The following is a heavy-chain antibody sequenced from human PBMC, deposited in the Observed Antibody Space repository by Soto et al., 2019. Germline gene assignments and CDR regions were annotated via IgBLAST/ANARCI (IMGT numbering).Heavy chain of an antibody. Sequence: SETLSLTCAVYGVSFSGCYWSWIRQPTGKGLEWIGEINHSGSTNYNPSLKSRVTISVDTSKNQFSLKLSSVTAADTAVYYCARGGKIVVVPAANYYYYGMDVWGQGTTVT. D-gene: IGHD2-2*01. CDR1: GVSFSGCY. V-gene: IGHV4-34*01. J-gene: IGHJ6*02. CDR2: INHSGST. CDR3: ARGGKIVVVPAANYYYYGMDV.